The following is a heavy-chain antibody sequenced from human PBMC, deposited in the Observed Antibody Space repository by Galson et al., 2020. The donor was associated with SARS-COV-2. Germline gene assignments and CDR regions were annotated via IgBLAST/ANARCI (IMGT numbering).Heavy chain of an antibody. CDR2: IYSSGIT. Sequence: TLSLTCIVSDATISSGGYYWSWLRQSPGKGLELIGFIYSSGITYYKPSLKSRATMSADTSKNQFPLTVSSVTAADTAVYYCAGSGGPPDLHNAMDVWGQGTTVTVSS. J-gene: IGHJ6*02. CDR3: AGSGGPPDLHNAMDV. CDR1: DATISSGGYY. D-gene: IGHD2-15*01. V-gene: IGHV4-31*03.